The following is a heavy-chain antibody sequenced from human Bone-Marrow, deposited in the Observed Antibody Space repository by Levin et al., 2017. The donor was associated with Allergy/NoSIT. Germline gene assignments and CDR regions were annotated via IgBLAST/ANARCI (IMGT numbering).Heavy chain of an antibody. CDR2: IWSDGNNK. D-gene: IGHD2-21*02. V-gene: IGHV3-33*01. J-gene: IGHJ3*02. CDR1: GFIFSRYG. CDR3: AREVEAHCDGDCYSSLAAFDI. Sequence: GGSLRLSCAASGFIFSRYGMHWVRQAPGKGLEWVAVIWSDGNNKYYADSVKGRFTISRDNSKNTLYLQMNSLRAEDTAMYYCAREVEAHCDGDCYSSLAAFDIWGQGTMVTVSS.